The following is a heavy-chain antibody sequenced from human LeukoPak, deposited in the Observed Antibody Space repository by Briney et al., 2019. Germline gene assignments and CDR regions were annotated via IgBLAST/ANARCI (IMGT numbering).Heavy chain of an antibody. D-gene: IGHD3-3*01. CDR3: ARVGGSTIFGVVIIKGDFDH. CDR2: ISAYNGNT. Sequence: ASVKVSCKASGYTFTSYGISWVRQAPGQGLEWMGWISAYNGNTNYAQKLQGRVTMTTDTSTSTAYMELRSLRSDDTAVYYCARVGGSTIFGVVIIKGDFDHWGQGTLVTVSS. V-gene: IGHV1-18*01. J-gene: IGHJ4*02. CDR1: GYTFTSYG.